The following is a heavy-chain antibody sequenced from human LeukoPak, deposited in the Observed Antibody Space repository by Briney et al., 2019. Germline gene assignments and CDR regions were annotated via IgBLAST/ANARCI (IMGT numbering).Heavy chain of an antibody. V-gene: IGHV4-39*07. D-gene: IGHD6-19*01. CDR3: ARDRVAVAATMSQYYYYYYMDV. J-gene: IGHJ6*03. Sequence: PSETLSLTCTVSGGSISSSSYYWGWIRQPPGKGLEWIGSIYYSGSTYYNPSLKSRVTISVDTSKNQFSLKLSSVTAADTAVYYCARDRVAVAATMSQYYYYYYMDVWGKGTTVTVSS. CDR1: GGSISSSSYY. CDR2: IYYSGST.